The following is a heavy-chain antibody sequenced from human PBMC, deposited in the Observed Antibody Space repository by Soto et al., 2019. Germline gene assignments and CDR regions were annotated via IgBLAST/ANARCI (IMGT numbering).Heavy chain of an antibody. D-gene: IGHD3-10*01. CDR1: GGIFNSYT. J-gene: IGHJ4*02. CDR3: ARDDYYGSGSFDY. Sequence: QVQLVQSGAEVKKPGSSVKVSCKASGGIFNSYTISWVRQAPGQGIEWMGRIIPILGIPNYAQKFQGRVTMTANKSTTTVYMDLSRLTSEDTAVYYCARDDYYGSGSFDYCGQGTLVTVSS. V-gene: IGHV1-69*08. CDR2: IIPILGIP.